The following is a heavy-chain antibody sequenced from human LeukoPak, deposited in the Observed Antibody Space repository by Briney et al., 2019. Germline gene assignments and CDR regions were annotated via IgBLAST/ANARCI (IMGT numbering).Heavy chain of an antibody. CDR2: INQDGSDK. Sequence: GGSLRLSCAASGFTFSNYWMTWVRQAPGKGLKWVANINQDGSDKYYAASVKGRFTISRDNAQNSLYLQMNSLRAEDTAVYYCVSTGSVLDYWGQGTLVTVSS. V-gene: IGHV3-7*01. CDR3: VSTGSVLDY. J-gene: IGHJ4*02. CDR1: GFTFSNYW. D-gene: IGHD3-10*01.